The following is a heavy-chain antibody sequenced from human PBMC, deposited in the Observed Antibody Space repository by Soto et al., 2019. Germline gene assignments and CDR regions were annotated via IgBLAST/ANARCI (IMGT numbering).Heavy chain of an antibody. J-gene: IGHJ4*02. V-gene: IGHV5-51*01. CDR2: IYPGDSDT. D-gene: IGHD2-15*01. Sequence: PGDYLKISCNCSGYRFTSYWIGWVRQMPGKGLEWMGIIYPGDSDTRYSPSFQDQVTISADKSISTAYLQWSSLKASDTAMYYCARHSPPGKYGFGGSWYELFSLWGQGNL. CDR1: GYRFTSYW. CDR3: ARHSPPGKYGFGGSWYELFSL.